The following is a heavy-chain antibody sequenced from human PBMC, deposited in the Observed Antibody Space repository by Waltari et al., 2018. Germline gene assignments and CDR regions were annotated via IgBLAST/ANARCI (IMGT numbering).Heavy chain of an antibody. CDR3: AKDRTGPYSITALDS. CDR2: ISGSGGTT. CDR1: GFTFSSYV. D-gene: IGHD4-4*01. Sequence: EVQLLESGGGLIQPGGSLRLSCAASGFTFSSYVMSWVRQAPGKGLEWVSAISGSGGTTYYADSVKGRFTISRDNAKNTVYLQMNSLRAEDTAVYYCAKDRTGPYSITALDSWGQGTLVTVPS. J-gene: IGHJ4*02. V-gene: IGHV3-23*01.